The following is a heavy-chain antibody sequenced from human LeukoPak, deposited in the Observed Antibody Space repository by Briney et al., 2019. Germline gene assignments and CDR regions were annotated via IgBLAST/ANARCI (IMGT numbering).Heavy chain of an antibody. CDR3: AVYDSSGYYLDY. J-gene: IGHJ4*02. D-gene: IGHD3-22*01. Sequence: ASVKVSCKASGYTFTGYYMHWVRQAPGQGLEWMGWINPNSGGTNYAQKFQGRVTMTRDTSISTAYMDLSRLRSDDTAVYYCAVYDSSGYYLDYWGQGTLVTVSS. CDR1: GYTFTGYY. CDR2: INPNSGGT. V-gene: IGHV1-2*02.